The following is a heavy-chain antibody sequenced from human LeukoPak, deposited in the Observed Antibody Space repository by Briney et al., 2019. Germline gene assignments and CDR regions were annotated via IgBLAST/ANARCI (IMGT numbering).Heavy chain of an antibody. CDR2: IIPIFGTA. CDR3: ARDDYDSSGYYYFDY. D-gene: IGHD3-22*01. V-gene: IGHV1-69*06. CDR1: GGTFSSYA. J-gene: IGHJ4*02. Sequence: SVKVSCKASGGTFSSYAVSWVRQAPGQGLEWMGGIIPIFGTANYAQKFQGRVTITADKSTSTAYMELSSLRSDDTAVYYCARDDYDSSGYYYFDYWGQGTLVTVSS.